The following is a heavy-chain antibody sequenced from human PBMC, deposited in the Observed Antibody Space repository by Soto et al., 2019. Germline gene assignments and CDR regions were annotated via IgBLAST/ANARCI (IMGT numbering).Heavy chain of an antibody. CDR2: IYYSGST. D-gene: IGHD3-10*01. CDR1: GDSISNNNFY. CDR3: ARHYGYYSHYMDV. V-gene: IGHV4-39*01. Sequence: PSETLSLTCTVSGDSISNNNFYWGWIRQPPGKGLGWIGTIYYSGSTYYNPSLKSRVTISVDTSNNQLSLKLSSVTAADTAVYYCARHYGYYSHYMDVWTKGTTVTVSS. J-gene: IGHJ6*03.